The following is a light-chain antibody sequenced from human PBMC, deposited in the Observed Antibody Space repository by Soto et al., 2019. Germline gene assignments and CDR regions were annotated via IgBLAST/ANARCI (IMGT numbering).Light chain of an antibody. J-gene: IGKJ1*01. CDR2: DAS. V-gene: IGKV3-20*01. Sequence: EIVLTQSPGTLSLSPGERATLSCRASQSVSSSYLAWYQQKPGQAPRLLIYDASSRATGIPDRFSGSGSGTDFTLTISSLQPDDFATYYCQQYKTYWTFGPGTKVDIK. CDR1: QSVSSSY. CDR3: QQYKTYWT.